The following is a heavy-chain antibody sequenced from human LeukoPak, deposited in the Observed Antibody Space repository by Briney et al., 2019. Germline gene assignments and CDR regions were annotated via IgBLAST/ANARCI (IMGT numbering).Heavy chain of an antibody. CDR1: GFTFSSDA. V-gene: IGHV3-23*05. Sequence: GGSLRLSCAASGFTFSSDAMSWVRQAPGKGLEWVSAITSSGSSTYYADSVKGRFTISRDNSKNTLYLQMNSLRAEDTAVYYCARVVDTPMVLYGAFDIWGQGTMVTVSS. CDR3: ARVVDTPMVLYGAFDI. D-gene: IGHD5-18*01. CDR2: ITSSGSST. J-gene: IGHJ3*02.